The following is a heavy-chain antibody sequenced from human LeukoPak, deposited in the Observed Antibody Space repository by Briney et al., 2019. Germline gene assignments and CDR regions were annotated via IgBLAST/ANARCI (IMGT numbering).Heavy chain of an antibody. V-gene: IGHV4-34*01. CDR3: ARHQGVVDL. CDR1: GGSLSGFF. D-gene: IGHD3-3*01. CDR2: INHSGNT. J-gene: IGHJ2*01. Sequence: PSETLSLTCAVYGGSLSGFFWTWIRQPPGKGLEWIGEINHSGNTNYNPSLKSRVTISIDTSKNQFSLKLSSVTVADTAVYYCARHQGVVDLWGPGSLVTVSS.